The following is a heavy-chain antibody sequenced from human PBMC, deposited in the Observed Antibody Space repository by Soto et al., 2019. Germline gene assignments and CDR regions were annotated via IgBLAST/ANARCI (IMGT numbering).Heavy chain of an antibody. CDR3: ATIPATTILTDY. Sequence: SETLSLTCSVSGGSTRSSEYQWVWIRQPPGKGLEWIGNVYYNGKTYYNPSLKSRVTISVDRSKNQFSLKLSSVTAADTAVYYCATIPATTILTDYWGQGTLVTVSS. CDR1: GGSTRSSEYQ. J-gene: IGHJ4*02. V-gene: IGHV4-39*07. D-gene: IGHD2-2*02. CDR2: VYYNGKT.